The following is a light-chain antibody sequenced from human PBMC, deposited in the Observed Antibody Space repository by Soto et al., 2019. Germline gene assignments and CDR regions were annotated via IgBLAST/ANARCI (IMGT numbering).Light chain of an antibody. V-gene: IGLV2-23*01. CDR1: TRDVGTYNL. Sequence: QSALTQPASVSGSPGQSITISCTGTTRDVGTYNLVSWYKQYPGKAPQGVISEGTKRPSGVSDRFSGSKSGNMASLTSSGLQAEDEADYYCRSYAGTGTWIFGGGTKLTV. CDR3: RSYAGTGTWI. J-gene: IGLJ2*01. CDR2: EGT.